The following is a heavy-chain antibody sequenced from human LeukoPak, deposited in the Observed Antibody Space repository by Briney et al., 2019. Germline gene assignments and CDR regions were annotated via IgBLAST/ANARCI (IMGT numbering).Heavy chain of an antibody. CDR3: AKDLRLGELSPSDY. J-gene: IGHJ4*02. Sequence: GGSLRLSCAASGFTFDDYGMSWVRQAPGKGLEWVAFIRYDGSNKYYADSVKGRFTISRDNSKNTLYLQMNSLRAEDTAVYYCAKDLRLGELSPSDYWGQGTLVTVSS. CDR1: GFTFDDYG. V-gene: IGHV3-30*02. D-gene: IGHD3-16*02. CDR2: IRYDGSNK.